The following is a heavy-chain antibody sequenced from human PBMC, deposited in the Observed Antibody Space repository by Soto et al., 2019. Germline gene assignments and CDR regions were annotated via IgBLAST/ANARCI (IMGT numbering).Heavy chain of an antibody. Sequence: GASVKVSCKASGGTFSSYAISWVRQAPGQGLEWMGGIIPIFGTANYAQKFQGRVTITADESTSTAYMELSSLRSEDTAVYYCARGGIVVVVAANPINIPDVWGQGTTVTVSS. D-gene: IGHD2-15*01. CDR1: GGTFSSYA. J-gene: IGHJ6*02. V-gene: IGHV1-69*13. CDR2: IIPIFGTA. CDR3: ARGGIVVVVAANPINIPDV.